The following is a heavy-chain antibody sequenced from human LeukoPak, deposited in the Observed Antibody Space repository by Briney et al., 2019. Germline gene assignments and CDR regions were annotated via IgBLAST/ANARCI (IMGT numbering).Heavy chain of an antibody. Sequence: GGSLRLSCAASGFSFSTYAMNWVRQAPGKGLEWVSAISPSGATTYYADSVKGRFTISRDNSKNTLYLRMNSLRAEDTAVYYCAKSLLRFLEWTPPFDYWGQGTLVTVSS. CDR3: AKSLLRFLEWTPPFDY. CDR2: ISPSGATT. J-gene: IGHJ4*02. D-gene: IGHD3-3*01. V-gene: IGHV3-23*01. CDR1: GFSFSTYA.